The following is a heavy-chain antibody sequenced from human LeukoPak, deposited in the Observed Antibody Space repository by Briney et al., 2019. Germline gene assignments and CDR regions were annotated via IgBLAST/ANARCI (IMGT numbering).Heavy chain of an antibody. CDR2: IYYSGST. Sequence: SETLSLTCTVSGGSISSSSYYWGWIRQPPGKGLEWIGSIYYSGSTYYNPSLKSRVTISVDTSKNQFSLKLSSVTAADTAVYYCARGYCSGGSCYSRSNWFDPWGQGTLVTVSS. D-gene: IGHD2-15*01. CDR3: ARGYCSGGSCYSRSNWFDP. CDR1: GGSISSSSYY. J-gene: IGHJ5*02. V-gene: IGHV4-39*01.